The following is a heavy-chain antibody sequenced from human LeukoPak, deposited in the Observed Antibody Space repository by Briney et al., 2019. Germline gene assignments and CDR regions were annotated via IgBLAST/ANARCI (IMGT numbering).Heavy chain of an antibody. CDR2: ISAYNGNT. D-gene: IGHD3-3*01. V-gene: IGHV1-18*01. Sequence: ASVKVSCKASGYTFTSYGISWVRQAPGQGLEWMGWISAYNGNTNYAQKLQGRVTMTTDTSTSTAYMELRSLRSDDTAVYYCARASPYYDFWSGYFHYYYYMDVWGKGTTVTVSS. CDR3: ARASPYYDFWSGYFHYYYYMDV. J-gene: IGHJ6*03. CDR1: GYTFTSYG.